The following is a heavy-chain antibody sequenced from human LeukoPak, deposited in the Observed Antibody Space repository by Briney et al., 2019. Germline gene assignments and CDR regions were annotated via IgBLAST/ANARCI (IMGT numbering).Heavy chain of an antibody. CDR3: ATGPYCTNGVCYREYFQH. D-gene: IGHD2-8*01. CDR2: FDPEDGET. CDR1: GYTLTEFS. V-gene: IGHV1-24*01. Sequence: GASVKVSSTVSGYTLTEFSMHWVRQAPGKGRVWRGGFDPEDGETIYAQKLQGRVTMAEDTSTDTAYMELSSLRSEDTAVYYCATGPYCTNGVCYREYFQHWGQGTLVTVSS. J-gene: IGHJ1*01.